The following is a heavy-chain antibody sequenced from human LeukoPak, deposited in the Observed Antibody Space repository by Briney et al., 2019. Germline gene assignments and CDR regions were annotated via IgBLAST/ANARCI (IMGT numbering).Heavy chain of an antibody. CDR1: GYTFTSYD. CDR2: INPNSGGT. D-gene: IGHD6-19*01. Sequence: ASVKVSCKASGYTFTSYDINWVRQATGQGLEWMGWINPNSGGTNYAQKFQGRVTMTRDTSISTAYMELSRLRSDDTAVYYCARDSRRYSSGWYNYWGQGTLVTVSS. J-gene: IGHJ4*02. V-gene: IGHV1-2*02. CDR3: ARDSRRYSSGWYNY.